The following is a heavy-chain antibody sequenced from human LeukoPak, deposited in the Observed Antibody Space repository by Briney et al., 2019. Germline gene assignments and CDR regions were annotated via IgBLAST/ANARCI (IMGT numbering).Heavy chain of an antibody. Sequence: SETLSLTCTVSGGCISSYYWSWIRQPPGKGLEWIRYIYYSGSTNYNPSLKSRVTISVDTSKNQFSLKLSSVTAADTAVYYCARVPGSSGYYRGDWDYWGQGTLVTVSS. CDR1: GGCISSYY. J-gene: IGHJ4*02. CDR3: ARVPGSSGYYRGDWDY. V-gene: IGHV4-59*01. CDR2: IYYSGST. D-gene: IGHD3-22*01.